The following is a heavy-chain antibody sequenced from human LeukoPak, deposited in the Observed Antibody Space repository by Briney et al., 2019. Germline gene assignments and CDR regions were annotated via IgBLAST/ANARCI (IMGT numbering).Heavy chain of an antibody. J-gene: IGHJ4*02. Sequence: PSETLSLTCTVSGGSISSYYWSWIRQPPGKGLEWIGYIYYSGSTNYNPSLKSRVTISVDTSKNQFSLKLSSVTAADTAVCYCARHARGVRGVITAIFDYWGQGTLVTVSS. D-gene: IGHD3-10*01. CDR1: GGSISSYY. CDR3: ARHARGVRGVITAIFDY. CDR2: IYYSGST. V-gene: IGHV4-59*08.